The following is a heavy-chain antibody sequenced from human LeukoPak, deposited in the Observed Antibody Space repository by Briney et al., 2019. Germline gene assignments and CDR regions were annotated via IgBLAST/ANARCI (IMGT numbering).Heavy chain of an antibody. CDR1: GFTFSSYG. D-gene: IGHD7-27*01. CDR3: ARDRDWGYVDY. Sequence: GGSLRLSCAASGFTFSSYGMHWVRLAPGKGLEWVANIKRDGSEKHYVDSVKGRFTISRDNAKNSLYLQMSSLRADDTAVYYCARDRDWGYVDYWGQGTLVTVSS. CDR2: IKRDGSEK. V-gene: IGHV3-7*01. J-gene: IGHJ4*02.